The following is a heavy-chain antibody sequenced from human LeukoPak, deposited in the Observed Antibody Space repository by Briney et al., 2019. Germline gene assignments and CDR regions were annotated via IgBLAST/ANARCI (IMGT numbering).Heavy chain of an antibody. CDR3: ARGSLYCGGDCYGPDY. CDR1: GGSFSGYY. D-gene: IGHD2-21*02. J-gene: IGHJ4*02. CDR2: INHSGST. Sequence: PSETLSLTCAVYGGSFSGYYWSWIRQPPGKGLEWIGEINHSGSTNCNPSLKSRVTISVDTSKNQFSLKLSSVTAADTAVYYCARGSLYCGGDCYGPDYWGQGTLVTVSS. V-gene: IGHV4-34*01.